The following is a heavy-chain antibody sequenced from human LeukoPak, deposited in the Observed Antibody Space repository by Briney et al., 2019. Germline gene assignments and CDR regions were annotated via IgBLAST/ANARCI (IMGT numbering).Heavy chain of an antibody. CDR1: GGSISSYY. Sequence: PSETLSLTCTVSGGSISSYYWSWIRQPPGKGLEWIGYIYYGGSTNYNPSLKSRVTISVDTSKNQFSLKLSSVTAADTAVYYCARSLGGSGDNWFDPWGQGTLVTVSS. CDR3: ARSLGGSGDNWFDP. D-gene: IGHD3-10*01. J-gene: IGHJ5*02. V-gene: IGHV4-59*08. CDR2: IYYGGST.